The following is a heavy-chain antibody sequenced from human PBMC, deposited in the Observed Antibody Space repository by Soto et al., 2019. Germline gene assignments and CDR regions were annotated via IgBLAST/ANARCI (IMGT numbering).Heavy chain of an antibody. V-gene: IGHV4-31*03. J-gene: IGHJ3*02. CDR3: ARDPYANAFDI. D-gene: IGHD2-2*01. CDR2: IYYSGST. CDR1: GGSISSGGYY. Sequence: SETLSLTCTVSGGSISSGGYYWSWIRQHPGKGLEWIGYIYYSGSTYYNPSLKSRVTISVDTSKNQFSLRLSSVTAADTAIYYCARDPYANAFDIWGRGTMVTVSS.